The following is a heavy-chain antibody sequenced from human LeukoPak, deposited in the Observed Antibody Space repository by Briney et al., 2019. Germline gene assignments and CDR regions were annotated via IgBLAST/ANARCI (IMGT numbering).Heavy chain of an antibody. V-gene: IGHV3-15*01. CDR2: IKSKTDSGTT. Sequence: GGSRRLSCAASGFTFSKAWVRWVRQAPGGVREWVGRIKSKTDSGTTDYDAPVKGRFTISRDDSKNTLYLQMNSLKTEDTGVYYCTTVRYSSGWYFDYWGQGTLVTVSS. D-gene: IGHD6-19*01. J-gene: IGHJ4*02. CDR1: GFTFSKAW. CDR3: TTVRYSSGWYFDY.